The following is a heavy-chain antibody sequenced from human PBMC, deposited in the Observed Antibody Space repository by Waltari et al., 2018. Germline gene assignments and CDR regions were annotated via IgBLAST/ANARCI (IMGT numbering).Heavy chain of an antibody. CDR1: GCTFGTYS. D-gene: IGHD2-21*02. CDR2: ISSSSSTI. J-gene: IGHJ4*02. Sequence: EVQLVESGGGLVQPGGSLRLSCAASGCTFGTYSMKGVRQVPGKGLEWVSYISSSSSTIDYADSVKGRFTFSRDNAKNSLYLQMNSLRAEDTAVYYCARDNDYYFDYWGQGTLVTVSS. CDR3: ARDNDYYFDY. V-gene: IGHV3-48*04.